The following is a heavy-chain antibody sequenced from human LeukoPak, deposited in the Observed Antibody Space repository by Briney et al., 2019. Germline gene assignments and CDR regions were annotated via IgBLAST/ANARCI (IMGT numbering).Heavy chain of an antibody. D-gene: IGHD3-10*01. CDR3: AKRNTMVRGGPCFDY. Sequence: GGSLRLSCAASGFPFSCYAMNWVRQAPGKRLEWVSIIFGSGDTTYYADSVKGRFTVSRDNSKNMLYLQMNNLRPEDTATYYCAKRNTMVRGGPCFDYWGQGLMVTVSS. CDR1: GFPFSCYA. CDR2: IFGSGDTT. J-gene: IGHJ4*02. V-gene: IGHV3-23*01.